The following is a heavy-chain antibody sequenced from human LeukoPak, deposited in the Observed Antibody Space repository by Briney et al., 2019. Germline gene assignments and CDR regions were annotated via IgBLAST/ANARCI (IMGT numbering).Heavy chain of an antibody. D-gene: IGHD1-26*01. J-gene: IGHJ4*02. CDR2: IYYSGST. Sequence: SETLSLTCTVSGGSISSYYWNWIRQPPGKGLELIGYIYYSGSTNYNPSLKSRVTISVDTSKNQFSLKLSPVTAADTAIYYCARQTYSGTYPNYFDSWGQGTLVTVSS. CDR1: GGSISSYY. CDR3: ARQTYSGTYPNYFDS. V-gene: IGHV4-59*08.